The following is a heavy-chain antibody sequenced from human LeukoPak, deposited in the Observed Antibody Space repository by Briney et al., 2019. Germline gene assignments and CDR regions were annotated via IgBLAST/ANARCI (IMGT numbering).Heavy chain of an antibody. CDR3: ASHGTVWGGYYGWFDP. J-gene: IGHJ5*02. CDR2: INSDGSST. D-gene: IGHD3-3*01. Sequence: GGSLRLSCAASGFTFSSYWMHWVRQAPGKGLVWVSRINSDGSSTSYADSVKGRFTISRDNAKNTLYLQMNSLRAEDTAVYYCASHGTVWGGYYGWFDPWGQGTLVTVSS. CDR1: GFTFSSYW. V-gene: IGHV3-74*01.